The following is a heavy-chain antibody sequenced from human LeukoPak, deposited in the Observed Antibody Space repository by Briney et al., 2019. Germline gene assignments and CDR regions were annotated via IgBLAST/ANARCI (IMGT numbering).Heavy chain of an antibody. Sequence: GRSLRLSCAASAFTFSSYGMHWVRQAPGKGLEWVALIWYDGSNKYYADSVKGRFTSSRDNSKNTLYLQMNSLRAEDTAVYYCAKTHSVKGYTYGYFDYWGQGTLVTVSS. J-gene: IGHJ4*02. CDR2: IWYDGSNK. D-gene: IGHD5-18*01. CDR1: AFTFSSYG. CDR3: AKTHSVKGYTYGYFDY. V-gene: IGHV3-33*06.